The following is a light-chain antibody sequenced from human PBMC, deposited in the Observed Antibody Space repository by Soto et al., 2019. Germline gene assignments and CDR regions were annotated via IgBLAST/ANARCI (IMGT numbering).Light chain of an antibody. J-gene: IGLJ3*02. V-gene: IGLV1-40*01. CDR1: SSNIGAGYD. CDR3: QSYDSSLSGWV. CDR2: GNS. Sequence: QSVLTQPPSVSGAPGQRVTISCTGSSSNIGAGYDVHGYQQLPGTAPKLLIYGNSNRPSGVPDRFSGSKSGTSASLAITGRRAEDEADYYCQSYDSSLSGWVLGGGTKVTVL.